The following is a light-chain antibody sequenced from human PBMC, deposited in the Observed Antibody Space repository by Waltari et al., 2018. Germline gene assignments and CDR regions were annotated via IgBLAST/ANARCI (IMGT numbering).Light chain of an antibody. CDR2: KDS. V-gene: IGLV3-25*03. Sequence: SYELTQPPSVSVSPGQTARITCSGDTLTKQFAYWYQKKPGQAPVVVIYKDSVRSSGIPGRFSGSRSGTTVTLTISGVQAEDEADYYCQSADSSGTSRDVLFGGGTKLTVL. CDR1: TLTKQF. J-gene: IGLJ2*01. CDR3: QSADSSGTSRDVL.